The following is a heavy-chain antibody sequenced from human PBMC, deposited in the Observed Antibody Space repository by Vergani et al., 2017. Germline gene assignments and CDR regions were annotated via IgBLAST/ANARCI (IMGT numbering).Heavy chain of an antibody. V-gene: IGHV4-61*02. CDR2: IYTSWST. J-gene: IGHJ5*02. CDR1: GGSISSGSYY. CDR3: ARDNIGGDIDPNWFDP. Sequence: QVQLQESGPGLVKPSQTLSLTCTVSGGSISSGSYYWSWIRQPAGKGLEWIGRIYTSWSTNYNPSLKSRFTISVDTSKNQFSLKLSSVTAADPAVYYCARDNIGGDIDPNWFDPWGQGTLVTVSS. D-gene: IGHD2-21*01.